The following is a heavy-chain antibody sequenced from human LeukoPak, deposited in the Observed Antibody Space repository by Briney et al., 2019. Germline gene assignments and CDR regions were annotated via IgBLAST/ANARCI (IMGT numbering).Heavy chain of an antibody. J-gene: IGHJ5*02. CDR2: IYHSGST. CDR3: ARDTVVVPAAIGFGNWFDP. V-gene: IGHV4-38-2*02. D-gene: IGHD2-2*02. CDR1: GYSISSGYY. Sequence: PSETLSLTCTVSGYSISSGYYWGWIRQPPGKGLEWIGSIYHSGSTYYNPSLKSRVTISVDTSKNQFSLKLSSVTAADTAVYYCARDTVVVPAAIGFGNWFDPWGQGTLVTVSS.